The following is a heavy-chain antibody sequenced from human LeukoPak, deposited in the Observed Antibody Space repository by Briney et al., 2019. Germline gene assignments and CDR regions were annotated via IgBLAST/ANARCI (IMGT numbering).Heavy chain of an antibody. J-gene: IGHJ6*03. Sequence: PGGSLRLSCAASGFTFDDYAMHWVRQAPGKGLEWVSLISWDGGSTYYADSVKGRFTISRDNSKNSLYLQMNSLRAEDTALYYCAKAKRDYYYYYMDVWGKGTTVTVSS. CDR3: AKAKRDYYYYYMDV. CDR1: GFTFDDYA. CDR2: ISWDGGST. V-gene: IGHV3-43D*03. D-gene: IGHD5-24*01.